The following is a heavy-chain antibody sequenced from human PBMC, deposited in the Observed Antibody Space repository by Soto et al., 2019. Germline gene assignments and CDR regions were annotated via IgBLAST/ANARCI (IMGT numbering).Heavy chain of an antibody. J-gene: IGHJ5*02. V-gene: IGHV3-33*01. CDR2: IWYDGSNK. CDR1: GFTFSSYG. CDR3: ARDPPGIAVAGTTAWFDP. D-gene: IGHD6-19*01. Sequence: QVQLVESGGGVVQPGRSLRLSCAASGFTFSSYGMHWVRQAPGKGLEWVAVIWYDGSNKYYADSVKGRFTISRYNSKNTLYLQMNSLRAEDTAVYYCARDPPGIAVAGTTAWFDPWGQGTLVTVSS.